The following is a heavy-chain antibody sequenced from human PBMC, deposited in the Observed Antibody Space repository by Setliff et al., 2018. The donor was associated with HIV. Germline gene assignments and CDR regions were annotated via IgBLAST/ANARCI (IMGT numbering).Heavy chain of an antibody. Sequence: HGESLKISCKGSGYSFTRYWIGWVRQMPGKGLEWMGIIYHGDSGTRYSPSFQGQVTISADKSISTAYLRWSSLKASDTAMYYCARQQSSSWYPDYFDYWCQGTLVTVSS. D-gene: IGHD6-13*01. CDR1: GYSFTRYW. CDR2: IYHGDSGT. CDR3: ARQQSSSWYPDYFDY. J-gene: IGHJ4*02. V-gene: IGHV5-51*01.